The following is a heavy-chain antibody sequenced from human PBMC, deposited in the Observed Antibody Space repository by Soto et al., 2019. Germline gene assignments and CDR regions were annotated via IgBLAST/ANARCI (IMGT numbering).Heavy chain of an antibody. V-gene: IGHV3-23*01. J-gene: IGHJ4*02. D-gene: IGHD6-19*01. Sequence: GGSLRLSCAASGFTFSSYAMSWVRQAPGKGLEWVSAISGSGGSTYNEDSVKGRFTISRDNSKNTLYLQMNSPRAEETAVYYCSTDPTKAYSSGWYYFDYWGQGTLVTVSS. CDR1: GFTFSSYA. CDR2: ISGSGGST. CDR3: STDPTKAYSSGWYYFDY.